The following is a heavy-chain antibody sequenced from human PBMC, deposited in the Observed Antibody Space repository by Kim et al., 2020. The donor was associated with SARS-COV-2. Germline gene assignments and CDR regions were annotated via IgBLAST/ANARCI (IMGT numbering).Heavy chain of an antibody. V-gene: IGHV4-34*01. D-gene: IGHD3-10*01. J-gene: IGHJ5*02. CDR3: ARGISGSYYSFWFDP. Sequence: SRKKRVTQSVDTAKNQFSLKLSSVTAADTAVYYCARGISGSYYSFWFDPWGQGTLVTVSS.